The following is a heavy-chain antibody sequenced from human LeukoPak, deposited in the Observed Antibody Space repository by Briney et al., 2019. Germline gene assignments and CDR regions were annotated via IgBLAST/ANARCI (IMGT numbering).Heavy chain of an antibody. J-gene: IGHJ5*02. CDR3: ARWSSTSCYYGCWFDP. CDR2: SYPGDSDT. D-gene: IGHD2-2*01. Sequence: GESLKISCRGSGYSFTSYWIGWVRQMPGKGLEWMGISYPGDSDTRYSPSFQGQVTISADKSISTAYLQWSSLKASDTAMYYCARWSSTSCYYGCWFDPWGQGTLVTVSS. V-gene: IGHV5-51*01. CDR1: GYSFTSYW.